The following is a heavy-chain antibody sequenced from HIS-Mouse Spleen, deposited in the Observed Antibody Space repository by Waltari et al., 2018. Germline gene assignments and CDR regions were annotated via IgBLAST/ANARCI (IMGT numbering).Heavy chain of an antibody. D-gene: IGHD5-12*01. CDR3: SRRYSGYDLGY. Sequence: QVQLVESGGGVVQPGRSLRLSCAASGFTFSSYAMHWVRQAPGKGLECVAVISYDGSNKYYADSVKGRFTISRDNSKNTLYLQMNNLRAEDTAVYYCSRRYSGYDLGYWGQGTLVTVSS. CDR1: GFTFSSYA. J-gene: IGHJ4*02. CDR2: ISYDGSNK. V-gene: IGHV3-30*04.